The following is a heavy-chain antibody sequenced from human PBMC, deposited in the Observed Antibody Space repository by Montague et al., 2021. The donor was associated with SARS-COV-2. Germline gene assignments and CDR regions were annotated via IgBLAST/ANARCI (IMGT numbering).Heavy chain of an antibody. Sequence: SETLSLTCAVYGGSFSGYYWSWIRQPPQKGLDLIWEINHSGSTNYNPSLTSRVTISVDTSKNQFSLKLSAVAAADTAVYYCARSWGQWLLWGYYFDYWGQGTLVAVSS. CDR2: INHSGST. CDR3: ARSWGQWLLWGYYFDY. J-gene: IGHJ4*02. V-gene: IGHV4-34*01. D-gene: IGHD6-19*01. CDR1: GGSFSGYY.